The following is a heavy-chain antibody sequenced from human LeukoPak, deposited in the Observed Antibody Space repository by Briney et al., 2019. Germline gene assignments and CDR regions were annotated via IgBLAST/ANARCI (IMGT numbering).Heavy chain of an antibody. CDR1: GYTFTGYY. D-gene: IGHD2-15*01. CDR2: INPNSGGT. J-gene: IGHJ6*03. CDR3: ARETTTYCSGGSCYRNYMDV. Sequence: ASVKVSCKASGYTFTGYYMHSVRQAPGQGLEWMGRINPNSGGTNYAQKFQGRVTMTRDTSISTAYMELSRLRSDDTAVYYCARETTTYCSGGSCYRNYMDVWGKGTTVTVSS. V-gene: IGHV1-2*06.